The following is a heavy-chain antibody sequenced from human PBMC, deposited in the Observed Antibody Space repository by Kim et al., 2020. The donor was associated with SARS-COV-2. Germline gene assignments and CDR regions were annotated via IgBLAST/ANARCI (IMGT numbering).Heavy chain of an antibody. J-gene: IGHJ4*02. D-gene: IGHD2-21*01. Sequence: ASVKVYCKAPGYTFTSYGISWVRQAPGQGLEWMGWVNAVSSNMNPAQKFQGRVTVTADTSTNTAYLEVRNLRSDDTAVYCCARDERRSCGGPHCYHFDDWGQGTLVTVSS. V-gene: IGHV1-18*01. CDR1: GYTFTSYG. CDR2: VNAVSSNM. CDR3: ARDERRSCGGPHCYHFDD.